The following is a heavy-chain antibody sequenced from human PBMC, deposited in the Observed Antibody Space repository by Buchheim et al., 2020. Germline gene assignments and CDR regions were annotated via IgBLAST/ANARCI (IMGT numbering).Heavy chain of an antibody. V-gene: IGHV3-30*18. Sequence: QVQLVESGGGVVQPGRSLRLSCAASGFTFSSYGMHWVRQAPGKGLEWVAVISYDGSNKYYADSVKGRFTISRDNSKNTLYLQMNSLRAEDTAVYYCAKDQARITIFGVGAFDIWGQGT. CDR2: ISYDGSNK. CDR1: GFTFSSYG. CDR3: AKDQARITIFGVGAFDI. J-gene: IGHJ3*02. D-gene: IGHD3-3*01.